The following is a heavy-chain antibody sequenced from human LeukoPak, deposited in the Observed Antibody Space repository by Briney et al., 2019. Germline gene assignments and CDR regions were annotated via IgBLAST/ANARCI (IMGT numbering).Heavy chain of an antibody. CDR1: GGSVSDSS. CDR2: IFGSGGS. J-gene: IGHJ6*03. V-gene: IGHV4-4*07. D-gene: IGHD3-10*01. CDR3: AQGAYGFGKKHTYYYIEV. Sequence: SETLSLTCSVSGGSVSDSSWSWIRQPGGKGLEWIGRIFGSGGSNSTPSLKRRVYMSVDTSKNQFSLKLTSLTAADTAIYFCAQGAYGFGKKHTYYYIEVWGKGTTVTVSS.